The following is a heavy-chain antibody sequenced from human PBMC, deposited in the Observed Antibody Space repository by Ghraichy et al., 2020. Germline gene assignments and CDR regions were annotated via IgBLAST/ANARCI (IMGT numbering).Heavy chain of an antibody. CDR3: ARDTTGSSSFLYGMDV. V-gene: IGHV1-18*01. D-gene: IGHD6-13*01. Sequence: ASVKVSCKASGYTFTSYGISWVRQAPGQGLEWMGWISAYNGNTNYAQKLQGRVTMTTDTSTSTAYMELRSLRSDDTAVYYCARDTTGSSSFLYGMDVWGQGTTVTVSS. CDR1: GYTFTSYG. CDR2: ISAYNGNT. J-gene: IGHJ6*02.